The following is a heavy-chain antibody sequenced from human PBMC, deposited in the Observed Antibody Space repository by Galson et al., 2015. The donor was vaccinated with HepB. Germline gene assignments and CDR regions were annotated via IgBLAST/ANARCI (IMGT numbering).Heavy chain of an antibody. CDR3: AGSPSNYQYSGSFF. Sequence: SLRLSCAASGFTFSSYSMNWVRQAPGKGLEWVSPISSSSSYIYYADSVKGRFTISRDNAKNSLYLQINSLRAKDTAVYYCAGSPSNYQYSGSFFWGQGTLVTVSS. J-gene: IGHJ4*02. D-gene: IGHD1-26*01. CDR1: GFTFSSYS. V-gene: IGHV3-21*01. CDR2: ISSSSSYI.